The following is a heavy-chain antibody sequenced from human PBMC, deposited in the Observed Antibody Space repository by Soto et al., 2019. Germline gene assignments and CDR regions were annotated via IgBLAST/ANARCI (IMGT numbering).Heavy chain of an antibody. D-gene: IGHD2-21*02. V-gene: IGHV3-74*01. J-gene: IGHJ3*01. CDR3: ARGDRGAFDL. Sequence: EVRLVASEGGLVQPWGSLSLSCAASGFTFSYYWMHWVRQAPGQGLLWVSRIHSDGSSTTYADSVKGRFTISRDNAKNTVSLQMNSLRVEDTGVYFCARGDRGAFDLWGQGTMVTVSS. CDR2: IHSDGSST. CDR1: GFTFSYYW.